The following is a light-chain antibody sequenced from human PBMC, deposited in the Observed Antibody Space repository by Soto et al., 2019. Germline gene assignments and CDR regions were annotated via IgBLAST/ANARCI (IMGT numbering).Light chain of an antibody. J-gene: IGKJ4*01. CDR3: QRYGSSPLT. V-gene: IGKV3-20*01. CDR2: GAS. Sequence: EIVLPQSPDTLSLSPGERATLSCRASQSVTYDQLAWYRQTPGQAPRLLIYGASTRASGIPDRFSGSGSGTDFTLTISRLEPEDLAVYYCQRYGSSPLTFGGGTKVDIK. CDR1: QSVTYDQ.